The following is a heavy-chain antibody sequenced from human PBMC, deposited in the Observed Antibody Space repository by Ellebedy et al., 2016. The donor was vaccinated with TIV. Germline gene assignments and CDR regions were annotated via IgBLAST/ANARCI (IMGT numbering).Heavy chain of an antibody. CDR1: GFIFSDHS. CDR2: INELSSTI. D-gene: IGHD2/OR15-2a*01. V-gene: IGHV3-48*04. CDR3: VRDAGCNGNTCCGPNY. Sequence: GESLKISXATSGFIFSDHSLNWVRQAPGQGLEWLSFINELSSTIHYADSVRGRFTISRDNAKNLLYLQMNNLRVEDTAVYYCVRDAGCNGNTCCGPNYWGQGTLVNVSS. J-gene: IGHJ4*02.